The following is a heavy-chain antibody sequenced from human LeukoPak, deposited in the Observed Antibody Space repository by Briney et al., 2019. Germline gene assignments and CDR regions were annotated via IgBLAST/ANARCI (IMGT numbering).Heavy chain of an antibody. CDR1: GASISSGGYS. Sequence: SETLSLTCAVSGASISSGGYSWTWIRQPPGKNLEWIGYIYYDDRTSYNPSLKSRLTISADRSKNQFSLNLSSVTAADTAVYYCARGDCRGGSCYTGTAWFDTWVQGTRVTVSS. D-gene: IGHD2-15*01. J-gene: IGHJ5*02. V-gene: IGHV4-30-2*01. CDR3: ARGDCRGGSCYTGTAWFDT. CDR2: IYYDDRT.